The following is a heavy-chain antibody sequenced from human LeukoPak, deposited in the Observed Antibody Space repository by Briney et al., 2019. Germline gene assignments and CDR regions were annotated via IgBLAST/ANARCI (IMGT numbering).Heavy chain of an antibody. Sequence: GGSLRLSCAASGFTFSSYWMSWVRQAPGKGLEWVANIKQDGSEKYYVDSVKGRFTISRDNAKNSLYLQMNSLRAEDTAVYYCAGKRGTYSGRYFDYWGQGTLVTVSS. CDR3: AGKRGTYSGRYFDY. D-gene: IGHD1-26*01. CDR1: GFTFSSYW. J-gene: IGHJ4*02. V-gene: IGHV3-7*01. CDR2: IKQDGSEK.